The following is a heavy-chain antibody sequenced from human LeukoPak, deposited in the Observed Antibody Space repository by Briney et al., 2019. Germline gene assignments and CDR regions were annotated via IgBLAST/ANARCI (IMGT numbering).Heavy chain of an antibody. Sequence: GGSLRLSCAASGFTFSSYWMSWVRQAPGKGLEWFSTIGNSGGGTYYKDSVKGRFTISRDNSKNTLFLQMNGLRDDDTAVYYCAKEMASAPPXGHHRWGQGTMVTVSS. CDR2: IGNSGGGT. J-gene: IGHJ3*01. CDR1: GFTFSSYW. CDR3: AKEMASAPPXGHHR. V-gene: IGHV3-23*01. D-gene: IGHD5-24*01.